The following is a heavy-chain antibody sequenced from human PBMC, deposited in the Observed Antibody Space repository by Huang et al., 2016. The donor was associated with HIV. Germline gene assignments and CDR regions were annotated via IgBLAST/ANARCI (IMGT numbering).Heavy chain of an antibody. Sequence: EVQLMESGGGLVQPGGSLRLSCAASGFTFSTYNMNGVRQAPGNGLELVSYSTSSSGSIYYADSVKGRFTISRYNAKNSLYLQMNSLRAEDTAVYYCARFGSYYYGSGSYLDAFDIWGQGTMVTVSS. CDR1: GFTFSTYN. D-gene: IGHD3-10*01. V-gene: IGHV3-48*01. CDR2: STSSSGSI. CDR3: ARFGSYYYGSGSYLDAFDI. J-gene: IGHJ3*02.